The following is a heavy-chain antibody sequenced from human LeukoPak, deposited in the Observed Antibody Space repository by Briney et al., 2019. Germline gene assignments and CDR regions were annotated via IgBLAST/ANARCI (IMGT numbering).Heavy chain of an antibody. D-gene: IGHD3-16*02. CDR2: ISYDGSNK. J-gene: IGHJ4*02. Sequence: GGSLRLSCAASGFTFSSYGMHWVRQAPGKGLEWVAVISYDGSNKYYADSVKGRFTISRDNSKNTLYLQMNSLRAEDTAVYYCAREGDYVWGSYRYTYFDYWGQGTLVTVSS. V-gene: IGHV3-30*03. CDR3: AREGDYVWGSYRYTYFDY. CDR1: GFTFSSYG.